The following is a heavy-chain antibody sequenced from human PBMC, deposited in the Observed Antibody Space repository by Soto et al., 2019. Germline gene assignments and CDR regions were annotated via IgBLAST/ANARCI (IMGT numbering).Heavy chain of an antibody. CDR3: ARDVVGASKGDY. CDR1: GGTFSSYT. J-gene: IGHJ4*02. Sequence: QVQLVQSGAEVKKPGSSVKVSCKASGGTFSSYTISWVRQAPGQGLEWMGRIIPILGIANYAQKFQGRVTIXAXXSTSTAYMELSSLRSEDTAVYYCARDVVGASKGDYWGQGTLVTVSS. D-gene: IGHD1-26*01. V-gene: IGHV1-69*08. CDR2: IIPILGIA.